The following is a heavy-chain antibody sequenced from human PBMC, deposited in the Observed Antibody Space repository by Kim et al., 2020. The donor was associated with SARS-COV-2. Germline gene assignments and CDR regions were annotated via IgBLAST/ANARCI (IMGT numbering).Heavy chain of an antibody. CDR1: GFTFSSYA. CDR2: ISGSGGST. Sequence: GGSLRLSCAASGFTFSSYAMSWVRQAPGKGLEWVSAISGSGGSTYYADSVKGRFTISRDNSKNTLYLQMNSLRAEDTAVYYCAKDPQNSLRFLEWLSPLLVYWGQGTLVTVSS. V-gene: IGHV3-23*01. CDR3: AKDPQNSLRFLEWLSPLLVY. J-gene: IGHJ4*02. D-gene: IGHD3-3*01.